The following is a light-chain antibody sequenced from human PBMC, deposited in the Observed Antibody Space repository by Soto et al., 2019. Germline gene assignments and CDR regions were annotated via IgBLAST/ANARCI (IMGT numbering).Light chain of an antibody. J-gene: IGLJ2*01. V-gene: IGLV2-14*01. CDR1: SSDVGAYNY. CDR3: SSYTGSDSYVI. Sequence: QSVLTQPASVSGSRGQSITISCTGTSSDVGAYNYVSWYQHHPGKAPQPMIYEVSNRPSGVSNRFSGSKSGNTASLTISGLQAEDEADYYCSSYTGSDSYVIFGGGTKVTV. CDR2: EVS.